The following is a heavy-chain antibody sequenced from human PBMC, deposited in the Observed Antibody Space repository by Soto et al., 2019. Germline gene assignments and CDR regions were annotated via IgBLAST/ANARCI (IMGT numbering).Heavy chain of an antibody. CDR1: GFTFSNAW. D-gene: IGHD4-17*01. CDR3: NTDLVTTDAFDI. V-gene: IGHV3-15*01. CDR2: IKSKTDGGTT. J-gene: IGHJ3*02. Sequence: EVQLVESGGGLVKPGGSLRLSCAASGFTFSNAWMSWVRQAPVKGLEWVGRIKSKTDGGTTDDAAPVKGRFTISRDDSKNTLYLQMNSLKIEDTAVYYCNTDLVTTDAFDIWGQGTMVTVSS.